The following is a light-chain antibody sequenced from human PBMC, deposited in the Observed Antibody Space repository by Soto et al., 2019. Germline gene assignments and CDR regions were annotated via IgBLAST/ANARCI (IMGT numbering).Light chain of an antibody. CDR3: QHYKNYPWT. V-gene: IGKV1-8*01. J-gene: IGKJ1*01. Sequence: AIRMTQSPSSLSASAGDRVAIACRASQDVCRYLAWYQQKPGQAPKLLIYGASTLQSGVPSRFSGGGSGTDLTLTISCLQSEDFATYYCQHYKNYPWTFGQGTKVEIK. CDR2: GAS. CDR1: QDVCRY.